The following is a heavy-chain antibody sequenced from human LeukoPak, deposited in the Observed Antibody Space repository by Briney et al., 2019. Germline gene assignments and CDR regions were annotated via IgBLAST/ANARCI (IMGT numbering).Heavy chain of an antibody. J-gene: IGHJ6*02. CDR3: VSGAAMDV. CDR2: INSRNTI. CDR1: GFTSSSSE. V-gene: IGHV3-48*03. Sequence: GGSLRLSCIGSGFTSSSSELNWVRQAPGTGLEWLSFINSRNTIYYADSVKGRFTISRDNAKNSVYLQMNSLRVEDTAVYYCVSGAAMDVWGHGTTVTVSS. D-gene: IGHD3-10*01.